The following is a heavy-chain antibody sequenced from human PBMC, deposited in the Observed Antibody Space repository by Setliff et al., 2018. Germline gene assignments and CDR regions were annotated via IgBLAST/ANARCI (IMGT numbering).Heavy chain of an antibody. D-gene: IGHD3-10*01. V-gene: IGHV3-7*01. J-gene: IGHJ4*02. CDR3: ARPGRSNYWDSFDY. CDR2: IHKDGSAK. Sequence: GGSLRLSCAASGFTFTNYWMNWVRQAPGKGLEWVANIHKDGSAKYYVDSVKGRFTISRDNAKNSLYRQMNSLRADDTAVYYCARPGRSNYWDSFDYWGQGTLVTVSS. CDR1: GFTFTNYW.